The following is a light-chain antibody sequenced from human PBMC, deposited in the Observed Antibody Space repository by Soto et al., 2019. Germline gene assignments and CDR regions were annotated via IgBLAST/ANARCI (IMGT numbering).Light chain of an antibody. J-gene: IGKJ3*01. CDR3: QQYNNWPPGAT. Sequence: DIVMTQSPATLSVSPGERVTLSCRASRTVSTNLAWYQQKPGQAPRHLIYYTSTRATGIPARFSGSGSDKEFTLTISSLQSEDSAVYYCQQYNNWPPGATFGPGTKVEIK. V-gene: IGKV3-15*01. CDR1: RTVSTN. CDR2: YTS.